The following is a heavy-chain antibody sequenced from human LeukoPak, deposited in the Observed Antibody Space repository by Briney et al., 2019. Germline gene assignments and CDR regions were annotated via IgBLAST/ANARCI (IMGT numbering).Heavy chain of an antibody. J-gene: IGHJ4*02. D-gene: IGHD2-2*01. CDR3: AREGGYCSSTSCYWSTPFDY. Sequence: GGSLRLSCXXSGFTFSSYSMNWVRQAPGKGLEGVSYISSSSSTIYYADSVKGRFTISRDNAKNSLYLQMNSLRAEDTAVYYCAREGGYCSSTSCYWSTPFDYWGQGTLVTVSS. CDR1: GFTFSSYS. CDR2: ISSSSSTI. V-gene: IGHV3-48*04.